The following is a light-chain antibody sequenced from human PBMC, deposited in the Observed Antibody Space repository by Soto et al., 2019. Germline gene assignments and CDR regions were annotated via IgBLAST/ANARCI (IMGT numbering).Light chain of an antibody. V-gene: IGLV2-14*03. CDR2: DVT. Sequence: QSALTQPASVSGSPGQSIIISCTGTSSDVGAYNYVSWYQQLPDKAPKLMIYDVTYRPSGVSNRFSGSKSGNTASLTISGLQAEDEADYFCSSYTTSSTLVFGGGTKLTVL. CDR3: SSYTTSSTLV. J-gene: IGLJ3*02. CDR1: SSDVGAYNY.